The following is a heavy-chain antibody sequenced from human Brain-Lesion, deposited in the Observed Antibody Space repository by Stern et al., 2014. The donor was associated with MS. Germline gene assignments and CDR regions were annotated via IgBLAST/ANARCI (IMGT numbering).Heavy chain of an antibody. Sequence: VQLEESGPGLVKPSETLSLTCTVSGGSISSSTYYWAWIRQPPGKGLEWIGNIYYSGFTYYNPSLKSRVTISVDMSKNHFSLKLSSVTAADTAIYYCARHDSVPRPSQLYSARDRGPGYFDYWGQGTLVTVSS. CDR2: IYYSGFT. CDR3: ARHDSVPRPSQLYSARDRGPGYFDY. D-gene: IGHD1-26*01. J-gene: IGHJ4*02. CDR1: GGSISSSTYY. V-gene: IGHV4-39*01.